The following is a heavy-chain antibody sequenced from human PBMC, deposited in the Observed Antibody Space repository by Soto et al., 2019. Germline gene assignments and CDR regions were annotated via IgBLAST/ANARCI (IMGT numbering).Heavy chain of an antibody. Sequence: QVQLVQSGAEVKKPGSSVKVSCTASGGTFNSYTINWVRQAPGQGLEWVGRVNPIVGMSNSAQKFQGRVTITADKCTSKAYMDLTSLKSEDTAVYYCATSYGSGSAHFDYWGQGTLVTVSS. V-gene: IGHV1-69*02. D-gene: IGHD3-10*01. CDR3: ATSYGSGSAHFDY. CDR1: GGTFNSYT. CDR2: VNPIVGMS. J-gene: IGHJ4*02.